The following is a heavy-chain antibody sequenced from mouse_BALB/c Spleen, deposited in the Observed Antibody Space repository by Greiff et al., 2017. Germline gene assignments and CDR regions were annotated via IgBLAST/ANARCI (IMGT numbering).Heavy chain of an antibody. J-gene: IGHJ2*01. CDR1: GFTFSDYY. CDR2: ISDGGSYT. CDR3: ARDGGDHFDY. D-gene: IGHD3-3*01. Sequence: DVMLVESGGGLVKPGGSLKLSCAASGFTFSDYYMYWVRQTPEKRLEWVATISDGGSYTYYPDSVKGRFTISRDNAKNNLYLQMSSLKSEDTAMYYCARDGGDHFDYWGQGTTLTVSS. V-gene: IGHV5-4*02.